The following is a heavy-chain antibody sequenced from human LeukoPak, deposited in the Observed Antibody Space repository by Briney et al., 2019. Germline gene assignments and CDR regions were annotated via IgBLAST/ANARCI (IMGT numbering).Heavy chain of an antibody. Sequence: SDTLSLTCAVSGYSISSSNWWGWIRQPPGKGLEWIGYIYYSGSIYYNPSLKSRVTMSVDTSKNQFSLKLSSVTAVDTAVYYCARVAAAGTYYFDYWGQGTLVTVSS. J-gene: IGHJ4*02. CDR2: IYYSGSI. D-gene: IGHD6-13*01. V-gene: IGHV4-28*05. CDR3: ARVAAAGTYYFDY. CDR1: GYSISSSNW.